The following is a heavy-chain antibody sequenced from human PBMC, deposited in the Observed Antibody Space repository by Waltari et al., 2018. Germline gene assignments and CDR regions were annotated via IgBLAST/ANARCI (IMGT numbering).Heavy chain of an antibody. J-gene: IGHJ4*02. CDR3: AKQVAGSGWYLG. D-gene: IGHD6-19*01. Sequence: QVRLQQWGAGLLKPSETLSLTCVVSGGSLSGYYWSWIRQPPGKGLEWSGEVNYSRTTNYNPSLKSRITLSIDTSNSQFSLNLNSVTASDTAVCYCAKQVAGSGWYLGWGQGTLVSVSS. CDR1: GGSLSGYY. V-gene: IGHV4-34*01. CDR2: VNYSRTT.